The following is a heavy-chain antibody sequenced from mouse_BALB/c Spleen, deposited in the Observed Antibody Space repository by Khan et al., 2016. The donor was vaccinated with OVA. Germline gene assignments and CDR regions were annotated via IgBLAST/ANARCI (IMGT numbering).Heavy chain of an antibody. V-gene: IGHV3-2*02. CDR2: ISYSGST. Sequence: EVQLQESGPGLVKPSQSLSLTCTVTGYSITSDYAWNWIRQFPGNKLEWMGYISYSGSTTYNPSLKSRISITRDTSKEQFFLQLKSVTSEDTATYYWASELERYYALDYWGQGTSVTVSS. CDR3: ASELERYYALDY. J-gene: IGHJ4*01. D-gene: IGHD4-1*01. CDR1: GYSITSDYA.